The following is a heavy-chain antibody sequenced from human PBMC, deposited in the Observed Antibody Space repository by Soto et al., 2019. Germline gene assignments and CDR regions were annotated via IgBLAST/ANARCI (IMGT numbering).Heavy chain of an antibody. CDR1: GYTFTSYD. CDR2: MNPNSGNT. J-gene: IGHJ4*02. D-gene: IGHD3-3*01. Sequence: QVQLVQSGAEVKKPGASVKVSCKASGYTFTSYDINWVRQATGQGLEWMGWMNPNSGNTGYAQKFQGRVTMTRNTPISTAYMELSSLRSEDTAVYYCARGVWYYDFWSGRTPFDYWGQGTLVTVSS. CDR3: ARGVWYYDFWSGRTPFDY. V-gene: IGHV1-8*01.